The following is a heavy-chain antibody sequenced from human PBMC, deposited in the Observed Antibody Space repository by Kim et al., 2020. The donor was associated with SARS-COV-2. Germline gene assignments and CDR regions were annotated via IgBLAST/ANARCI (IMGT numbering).Heavy chain of an antibody. CDR2: IYFTGAT. CDR1: GDSITSGGYY. Sequence: SETLSLTCSVSGDSITSGGYYWGWIRQHPGKGLEWIAYIYFTGATYYSPSLMSRLSVSRDTSKNQFSLRLSSVTAADTALYYCARDMGDRFGNHPGYYF. CDR3: ARDMGDRFGNHPGYYF. V-gene: IGHV4-31*03. J-gene: IGHJ4*01. D-gene: IGHD2-21*01.